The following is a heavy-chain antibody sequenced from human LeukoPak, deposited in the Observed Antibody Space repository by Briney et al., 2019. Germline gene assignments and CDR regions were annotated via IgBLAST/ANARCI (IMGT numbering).Heavy chain of an antibody. CDR2: ISSSSSYI. D-gene: IGHD4/OR15-4a*01. J-gene: IGHJ4*02. Sequence: GGSLRLSCAASGFTLSNYNMNWVRQAPGKGLEWVSSISSSSSYIYYADSVKGRFTISRDNAKNSLYLQMNSLRAEDTAVYYCARRAGAYSHPYDYWGQGTLVTVSS. V-gene: IGHV3-21*04. CDR3: ARRAGAYSHPYDY. CDR1: GFTLSNYN.